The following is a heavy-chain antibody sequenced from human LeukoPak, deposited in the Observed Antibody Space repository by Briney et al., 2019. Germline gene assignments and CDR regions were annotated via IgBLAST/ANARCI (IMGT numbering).Heavy chain of an antibody. CDR1: GFTFSSYA. D-gene: IGHD5-24*01. J-gene: IGHJ3*02. CDR3: VNKLELGFDI. Sequence: GGSLRLSCAASGFTFSSYAMHWVRQAPGKGLEWVAVISYDGSNKYYADSVKGRFTISRDNSKNTLYLQMNSLRVEDTGVYYAVNKLELGFDIWGQGKMVNGS. V-gene: IGHV3-30-3*01. CDR2: ISYDGSNK.